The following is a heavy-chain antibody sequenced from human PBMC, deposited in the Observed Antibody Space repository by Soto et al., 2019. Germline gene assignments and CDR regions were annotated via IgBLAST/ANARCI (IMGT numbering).Heavy chain of an antibody. Sequence: SETLSLTCAVSGGSISSGGYSWSWIRQPPGKGQEWIGYIYHSGNIYYNPSLKSRVTISVDRSKNQFSLKLSSVTTADTAVYYCARSTRLSIFYGFDPWGQGTLVTVSS. CDR3: ARSTRLSIFYGFDP. V-gene: IGHV4-30-2*02. D-gene: IGHD3-9*01. J-gene: IGHJ5*02. CDR2: IYHSGNI. CDR1: GGSISSGGYS.